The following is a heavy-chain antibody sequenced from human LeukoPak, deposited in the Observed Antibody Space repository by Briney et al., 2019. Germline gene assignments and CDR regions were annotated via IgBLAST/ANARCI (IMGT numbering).Heavy chain of an antibody. J-gene: IGHJ6*03. Sequence: GGSLRLSCAASGLTFSSYGMHWVRQAPGKGLEWVAFIRYDGSNKYYADSVKGRFTISRDNSKNTLYLQMNSLRAEDTAVYYCAKGNTTPLTYYYYYYMDVWGKGTTVTISS. V-gene: IGHV3-30*02. D-gene: IGHD1-26*01. CDR3: AKGNTTPLTYYYYYYMDV. CDR2: IRYDGSNK. CDR1: GLTFSSYG.